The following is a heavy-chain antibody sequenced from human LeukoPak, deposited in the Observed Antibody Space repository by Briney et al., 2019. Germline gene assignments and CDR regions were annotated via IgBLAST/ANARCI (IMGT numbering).Heavy chain of an antibody. Sequence: AGGSLRLSCAASGFTFSSYAMHWVRQAPGKGLEWVAAISSSSDRTYFVDSVKGRFTISRDNSKNTFYLQMNSLGAEDTAVYYCAKDSPRISVTGVEYFDHWGQGTLVTVSS. D-gene: IGHD4-11*01. V-gene: IGHV3-23*01. CDR1: GFTFSSYA. CDR2: ISSSSDRT. CDR3: AKDSPRISVTGVEYFDH. J-gene: IGHJ1*01.